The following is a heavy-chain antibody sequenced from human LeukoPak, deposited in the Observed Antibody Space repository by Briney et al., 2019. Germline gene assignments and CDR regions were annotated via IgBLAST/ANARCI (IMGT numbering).Heavy chain of an antibody. J-gene: IGHJ4*02. V-gene: IGHV3-43*02. CDR1: GFTFDDYA. D-gene: IGHD3-10*01. CDR3: ANTGSYGGIDY. Sequence: GGSLRLSCAASGFTFDDYAMHWVRQAPGKGLEWVSHISGDGGSTYYADSVKGRFTISRDISKNSLYLQMNSLRTEDTALYYCANTGSYGGIDYWGQGTLVTVSS. CDR2: ISGDGGST.